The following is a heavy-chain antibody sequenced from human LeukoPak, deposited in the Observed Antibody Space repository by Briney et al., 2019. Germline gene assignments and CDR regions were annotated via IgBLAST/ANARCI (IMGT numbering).Heavy chain of an antibody. Sequence: PGGSLKLSCAASGFTLSDSAIHWVRQPSGKGLEWVGRIRSKANSYATAYSESAKGSFTMSRDDAKNLAYLQMNSLETEDTAIYYCTRYSSDSRQGAFGDFWGQGALVTVSS. CDR1: GFTLSDSA. CDR3: TRYSSDSRQGAFGDF. J-gene: IGHJ4*02. CDR2: IRSKANSYAT. V-gene: IGHV3-73*01. D-gene: IGHD3-16*01.